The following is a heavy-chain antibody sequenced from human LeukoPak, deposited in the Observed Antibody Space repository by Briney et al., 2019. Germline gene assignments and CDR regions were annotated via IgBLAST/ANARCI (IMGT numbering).Heavy chain of an antibody. D-gene: IGHD3-3*01. CDR1: GGTFSSYA. J-gene: IGHJ6*03. CDR2: IIPIFGTA. V-gene: IGHV1-69*06. Sequence: SVKVSCKASGGTFSSYAISWVRQAPGQGLEWMGGIIPIFGTANYAQKFQGRVTITADKSTSTAYMELSSLRSEDTAVYYCARVVYDFSYYYYYYMDVWGKGTTVTVSS. CDR3: ARVVYDFSYYYYYYMDV.